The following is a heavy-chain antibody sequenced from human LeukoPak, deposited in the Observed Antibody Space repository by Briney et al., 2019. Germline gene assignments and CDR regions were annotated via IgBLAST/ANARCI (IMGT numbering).Heavy chain of an antibody. CDR2: ISAYNGNT. CDR3: ARVIDDFWSGYSDY. CDR1: GYTFTSYG. J-gene: IGHJ4*02. V-gene: IGHV1-18*01. Sequence: ASVKVSCKASGYTFTSYGISWVRQAPGQGLEWMGWISAYNGNTNYAQKLQGRVTTTTDTSTSTAYMELRSLRSDDTAVYYCARVIDDFWSGYSDYWGQGTLVTVSS. D-gene: IGHD3-3*01.